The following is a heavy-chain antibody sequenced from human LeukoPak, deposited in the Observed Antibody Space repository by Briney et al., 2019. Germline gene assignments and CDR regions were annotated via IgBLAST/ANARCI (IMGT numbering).Heavy chain of an antibody. V-gene: IGHV4-4*07. J-gene: IGHJ6*03. CDR1: GGSISSYY. CDR2: IYSSGST. D-gene: IGHD6-6*01. Sequence: PSETLSLTCTVSGGSISSYYWSWIRQPAGKGLEWIGRIYSSGSTNYNPSLKSRVTMSVDTPKNQFSLNLSSVTAADTAIYYCARTVRSSSWHYYYYMDVWGKGTTVTVSS. CDR3: ARTVRSSSWHYYYYMDV.